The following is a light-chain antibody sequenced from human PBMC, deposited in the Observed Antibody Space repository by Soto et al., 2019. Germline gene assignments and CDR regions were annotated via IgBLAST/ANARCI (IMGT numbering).Light chain of an antibody. V-gene: IGKV3-20*01. CDR2: GAS. CDR3: QHYTTSSIT. CDR1: QSVGSD. J-gene: IGKJ5*01. Sequence: EIVLTQSPGTLSLSPGERATLSCRASQSVGSDLAWYHQKPGQAPRLLIYGASSRATGIADTFSGGGSGTDFTLTINRLEPEDFAVYYCQHYTTSSITVGHGTRRESK.